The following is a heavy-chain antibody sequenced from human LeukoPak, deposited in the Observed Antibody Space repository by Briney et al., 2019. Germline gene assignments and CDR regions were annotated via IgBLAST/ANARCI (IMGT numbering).Heavy chain of an antibody. CDR3: ARDSGTYSVDY. J-gene: IGHJ4*02. V-gene: IGHV3-33*01. CDR2: IWYDGSNK. D-gene: IGHD1-26*01. CDR1: GFTFSNYG. Sequence: PGRSLRLSCAASGFTFSNYGMHWVRQAPGKGLEWVAVIWYDGSNKYYADSVKGRVTISRDNSKNTLFLQMNSLRAEDTAVYYCARDSGTYSVDYWGQGTLVTVSS.